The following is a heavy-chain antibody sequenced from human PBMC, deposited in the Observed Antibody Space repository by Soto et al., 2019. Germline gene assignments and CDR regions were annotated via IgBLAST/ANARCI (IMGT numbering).Heavy chain of an antibody. Sequence: QITLKESGPTLVKPTQTLTLTCTLSGFSLSTNGEGVGWIRQPPGKALEWLAHIFWDDEKRYSPSLKSRLTITKDNSKNQVVLTLTRIYPRDTDTYICARRYYYVSRGYLGGMDVWGQGTTVTVSS. CDR2: IFWDDEK. CDR1: GFSLSTNGEG. D-gene: IGHD3-22*01. V-gene: IGHV2-5*02. J-gene: IGHJ6*02. CDR3: ARRYYYVSRGYLGGMDV.